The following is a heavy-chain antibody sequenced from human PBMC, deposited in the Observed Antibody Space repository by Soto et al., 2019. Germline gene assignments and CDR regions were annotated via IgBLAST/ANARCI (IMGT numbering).Heavy chain of an antibody. V-gene: IGHV4-39*01. CDR3: ARPYYDFWSGYSDDYYGMDV. J-gene: IGHJ6*02. D-gene: IGHD3-3*01. CDR2: IYYSGST. Sequence: QLQLQESGPGLVKPSETLSLTCTVSGGSISSSSYYWGWIRQPPGKGLEWIGSIYYSGSTYYNPSLKSRVTISVDTSKNQFSLKLSSVTAADTAVYYCARPYYDFWSGYSDDYYGMDVWGQGTTVTVSS. CDR1: GGSISSSSYY.